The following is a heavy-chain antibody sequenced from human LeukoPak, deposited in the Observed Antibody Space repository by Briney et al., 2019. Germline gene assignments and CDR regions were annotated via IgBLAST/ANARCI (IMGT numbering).Heavy chain of an antibody. V-gene: IGHV4-39*01. CDR3: ARPYDSSAYYWIDP. CDR1: GGSISSSRYY. Sequence: SETLSLTCTVSGGSISSSRYYWGWIRQPPGKGLEWIGSIYYSGSTYYNPSLKSRVTISVDTSKNQFSLKLSSVTAADTAVYYCARPYDSSAYYWIDPWGQGTLVTVSS. CDR2: IYYSGST. J-gene: IGHJ5*02. D-gene: IGHD3-22*01.